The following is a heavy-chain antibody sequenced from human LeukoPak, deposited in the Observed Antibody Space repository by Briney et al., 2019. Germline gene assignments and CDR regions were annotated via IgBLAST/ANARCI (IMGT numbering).Heavy chain of an antibody. Sequence: GGSLRLSCAASGFTFSSYSMNWVRRAPGKGLEWVSYISSSSSTIYYADSVKGRFTISRDNAKNSLYLQMNSLRAEGTAVYYCARDGEDYGDYEGDDWGQGTLVTVSS. D-gene: IGHD4-17*01. J-gene: IGHJ4*02. CDR3: ARDGEDYGDYEGDD. CDR1: GFTFSSYS. V-gene: IGHV3-48*01. CDR2: ISSSSSTI.